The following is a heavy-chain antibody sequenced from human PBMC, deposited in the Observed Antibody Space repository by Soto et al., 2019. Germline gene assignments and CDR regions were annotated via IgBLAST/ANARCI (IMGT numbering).Heavy chain of an antibody. V-gene: IGHV3-48*03. Sequence: AGSLKLACVGSEFPFSNYEINWVRPAPGKGLEWVSYISYTGSSIYYADSVRGRFTIARDNSKNSLYLQMNSLRAEDTAVYYCARGLRNYYDRSGLHYWGQGTLVTVSS. J-gene: IGHJ4*02. D-gene: IGHD3-22*01. CDR3: ARGLRNYYDRSGLHY. CDR2: ISYTGSSI. CDR1: EFPFSNYE.